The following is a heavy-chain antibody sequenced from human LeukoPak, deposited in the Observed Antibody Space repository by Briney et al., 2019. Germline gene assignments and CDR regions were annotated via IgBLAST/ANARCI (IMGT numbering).Heavy chain of an antibody. CDR1: GGSISSYC. Sequence: SETLSLTCTVSGGSISSYCWSWIRQPPGKGLEWIGYIYYSGSTNYNPSLKSRVTISVDTSKNQFSLKLSSVTAADTAVYYCARVVVAATFDPWGQGTLVTVSS. CDR2: IYYSGST. J-gene: IGHJ5*02. CDR3: ARVVVAATFDP. V-gene: IGHV4-59*01. D-gene: IGHD2-15*01.